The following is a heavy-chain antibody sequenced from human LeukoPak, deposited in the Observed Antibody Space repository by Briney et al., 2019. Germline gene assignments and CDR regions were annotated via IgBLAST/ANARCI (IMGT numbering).Heavy chain of an antibody. J-gene: IGHJ4*02. CDR1: GGSISSGGYY. V-gene: IGHV4-39*07. CDR3: ASPSGSYTIDY. Sequence: SETLSLTCTVSGGSISSGGYYWSWIRQPPGKGLEWIGSIYYSGSTYYNPSLKSRVTISVDTSKNQFSLKLSSVTAADTAVYYCASPSGSYTIDYWGQGTLVTVSS. CDR2: IYYSGST. D-gene: IGHD1-26*01.